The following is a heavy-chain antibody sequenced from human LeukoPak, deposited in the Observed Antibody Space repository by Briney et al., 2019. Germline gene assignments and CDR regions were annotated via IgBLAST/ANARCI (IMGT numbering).Heavy chain of an antibody. V-gene: IGHV4-39*01. D-gene: IGHD3-22*01. CDR2: VHYTGRP. CDR3: ARHKDDSSGYHHAFHY. J-gene: IGHJ4*02. CDR1: GDSIDSSLYY. Sequence: SETLSLTCTVSGDSIDSSLYYWGWLRQPPGKGLEWIGTVHYTGRPFYNPSLKSRVAISVDKSKKHFSLRLNTVTAADTAVYYCARHKDDSSGYHHAFHYWGQGTLVTVSS.